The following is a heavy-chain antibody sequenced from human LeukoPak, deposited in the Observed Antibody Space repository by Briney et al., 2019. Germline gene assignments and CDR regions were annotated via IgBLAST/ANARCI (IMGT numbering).Heavy chain of an antibody. J-gene: IGHJ4*02. CDR1: GASISSSTCY. CDR3: AGFSGYDWRYFDY. CDR2: IFYSGST. D-gene: IGHD5-12*01. Sequence: SETLSLTCTVSGASISSSTCYWDWIRQPPGKGLEWMRSIFYSGSTNYKSSLWSRITISIDTSKNQFSLKLSAGTAADTAVYYCAGFSGYDWRYFDYWGQGTLVTVSS. V-gene: IGHV4-39*07.